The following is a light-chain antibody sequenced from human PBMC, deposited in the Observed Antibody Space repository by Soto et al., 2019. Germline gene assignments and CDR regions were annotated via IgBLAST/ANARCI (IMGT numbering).Light chain of an antibody. J-gene: IGLJ1*01. V-gene: IGLV2-14*01. CDR1: SSDVGGYNF. CDR3: SSYTNINTRACV. CDR2: EVT. Sequence: QSALTQTASVSGSPGQSITISCTGTSSDVGGYNFVSWYQQHPGKAPKLIIYEVTDRPSGVSNRFSGSKSGNTASLTISGLQAEDEAEYYCSSYTNINTRACVFGTGTKLTVL.